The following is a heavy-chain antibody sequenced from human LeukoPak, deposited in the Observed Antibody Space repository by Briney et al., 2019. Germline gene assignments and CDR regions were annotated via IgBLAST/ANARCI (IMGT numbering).Heavy chain of an antibody. CDR3: EREGYYGSGSPPSLYFDY. J-gene: IGHJ4*02. CDR2: TSSDLNVK. D-gene: IGHD3-10*01. CDR1: GFTFRNYV. V-gene: IGHV3-30-3*01. Sequence: GGSLRLSCAASGFTFRNYVIHWVRQAPGKGLEWVAVTSSDLNVKLYADSVKGRFTISRDNSRSTLYLQMNSLRPEDTAIYYCEREGYYGSGSPPSLYFDYWGQGTLVTVSS.